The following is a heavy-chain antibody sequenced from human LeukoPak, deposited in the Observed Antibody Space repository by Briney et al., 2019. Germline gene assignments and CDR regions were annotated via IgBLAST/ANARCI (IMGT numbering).Heavy chain of an antibody. V-gene: IGHV3-48*01. Sequence: GGSLRLSCVGSGFTFSSYNTNWVRQAPGKGLEWVSYISSSGSNIYYADSVRGRFTISRDNARNSLYLQMAGLTAEDTALYYCTRALDSVLDVWGNGTTVTVSS. CDR2: ISSSGSNI. D-gene: IGHD3/OR15-3a*01. CDR3: TRALDSVLDV. CDR1: GFTFSSYN. J-gene: IGHJ6*04.